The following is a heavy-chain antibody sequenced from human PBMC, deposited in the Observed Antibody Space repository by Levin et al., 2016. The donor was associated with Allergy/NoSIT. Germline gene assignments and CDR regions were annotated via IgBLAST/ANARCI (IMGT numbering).Heavy chain of an antibody. D-gene: IGHD1-1*01. J-gene: IGHJ4*02. V-gene: IGHV3-7*01. CDR1: GFTFSMSW. CDR3: VVFRMKANGVPAY. Sequence: GESLKISCAASGFTFSMSWMTWVRQTPGKGLEFVANINQDGTTKNHMAAVKGRFTISRDNSKNSLYLQMNSLRVEDTAVYYCVVFRMKANGVPAYWGQGTLVTVSS. CDR2: INQDGTTK.